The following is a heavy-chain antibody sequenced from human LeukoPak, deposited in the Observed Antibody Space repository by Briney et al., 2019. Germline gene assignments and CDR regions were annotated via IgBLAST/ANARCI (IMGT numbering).Heavy chain of an antibody. CDR3: ARVPKDIVVVPAAPGYYYYYYMDV. CDR1: GYTFTSYG. CDR2: ISAYNGNT. J-gene: IGHJ6*03. V-gene: IGHV1-18*01. D-gene: IGHD2-2*01. Sequence: GASVKVSCKASGYTFTSYGISWVRQAPGQGLEWMGWISAYNGNTNYAQKLQGRVTMTTDTSTSTAYMELRSLRSGDTAVYYCARVPKDIVVVPAAPGYYYYYYMDVWGKGTTVTVSS.